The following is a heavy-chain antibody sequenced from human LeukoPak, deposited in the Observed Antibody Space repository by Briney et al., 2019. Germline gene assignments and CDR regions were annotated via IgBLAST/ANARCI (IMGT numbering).Heavy chain of an antibody. V-gene: IGHV3-48*01. CDR2: ITSSSSTL. Sequence: PGGSLRLSCAASAFRFSSYSMNWVRQAPGKGLEWVSYITSSSSTLYYADSVKGRFTISRDNAKNSLYLQMNSLRAEDMAVYYCAKDTSMVTGYYFDYWGQGTLVTVSS. J-gene: IGHJ4*02. CDR3: AKDTSMVTGYYFDY. D-gene: IGHD5-18*01. CDR1: AFRFSSYS.